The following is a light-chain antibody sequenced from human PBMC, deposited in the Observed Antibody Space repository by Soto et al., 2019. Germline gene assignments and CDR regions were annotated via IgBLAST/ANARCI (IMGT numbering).Light chain of an antibody. J-gene: IGLJ1*01. V-gene: IGLV2-14*01. CDR3: SSYTNINTRACV. CDR2: EVT. Sequence: QSALTQPASVSGSPGQSITISCTGTSGDIGSYNRVPWYQQHPGKVPKLIIYEVTDRPSGVSNRFSGSKSGNTASLTISGLQAEDEAEYYCSSYTNINTRACVFGTGTKVTVL. CDR1: SGDIGSYNR.